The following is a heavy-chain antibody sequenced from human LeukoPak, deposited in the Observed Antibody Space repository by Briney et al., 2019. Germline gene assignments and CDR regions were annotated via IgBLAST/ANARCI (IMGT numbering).Heavy chain of an antibody. CDR3: ARARDGYNYDY. D-gene: IGHD5-24*01. CDR1: GGSISSGGYS. Sequence: PSQTLSLTCAVSGGSISSGGYSWSWIRQPPGKGLEWIGYTYHSGSTYYNPSLKSRVTISVDRSKNQFSLKLSSVTAADTAVYYCARARDGYNYDYWGQGTLVTVSS. V-gene: IGHV4-30-2*01. CDR2: TYHSGST. J-gene: IGHJ4*02.